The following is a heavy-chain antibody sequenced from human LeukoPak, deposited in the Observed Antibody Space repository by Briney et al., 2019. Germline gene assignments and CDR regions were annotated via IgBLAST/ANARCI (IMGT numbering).Heavy chain of an antibody. J-gene: IGHJ4*02. CDR1: GFTFSSYW. D-gene: IGHD2-2*01. CDR3: ARALDSSSSRYQAFEY. V-gene: IGHV3-7*01. CDR2: IKQDESEK. Sequence: GGSLRLSCAASGFTFSSYWMSWVRQAPGKGLGWVANIKQDESEKYYVDSVKGRFTISRDNAENSLYLQMNNLRAEDTAVYYCARALDSSSSRYQAFEYWGQGTLVTVSS.